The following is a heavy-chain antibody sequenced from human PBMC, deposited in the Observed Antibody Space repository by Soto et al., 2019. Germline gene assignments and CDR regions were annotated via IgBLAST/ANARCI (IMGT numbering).Heavy chain of an antibody. CDR1: GGSIGSRDYY. V-gene: IGHV4-31*02. J-gene: IGHJ6*02. Sequence: QVQVQESGPGLVKPSQTLSLKCSVSGGSIGSRDYYWSWIRQHPEKGLEWIGSIYYDGSTDYNPSLRVRPTMSLDTSMNEFSLKLTSVTAADTAVYYCARDKGGAALKGSGMDVWGQGTTVTVS. CDR3: ARDKGGAALKGSGMDV. D-gene: IGHD3-10*01. CDR2: IYYDGST.